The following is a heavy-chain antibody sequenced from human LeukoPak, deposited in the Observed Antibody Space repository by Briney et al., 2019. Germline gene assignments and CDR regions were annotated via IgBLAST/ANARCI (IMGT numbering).Heavy chain of an antibody. V-gene: IGHV3-23*01. Sequence: GGSLRLSCAASGFTFSSYAMSWVRQAPGKGLEWVSYFSSSGGGTFYAGSVKGRFTISRDNSKNTLYLQMNSLRADDTAVYYCAKAVGRIDYWGQGTLVTVSS. CDR1: GFTFSSYA. CDR2: FSSSGGGT. CDR3: AKAVGRIDY. J-gene: IGHJ4*02.